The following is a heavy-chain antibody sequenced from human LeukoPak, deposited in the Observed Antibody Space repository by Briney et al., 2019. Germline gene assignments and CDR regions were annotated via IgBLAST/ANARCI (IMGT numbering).Heavy chain of an antibody. J-gene: IGHJ5*02. D-gene: IGHD3-9*01. CDR2: ISSSSSTI. CDR1: GFTFSSYS. V-gene: IGHV3-48*04. CDR3: ARDSGARNFDWLSTSTNWFDP. Sequence: GGSLRLSCAASGFTFSSYSMNWVRQAPGKGLEWVSYISSSSSTIYYADSVKGRFTISRDNAKNSLYLQMNSLRAEDTAVYYCARDSGARNFDWLSTSTNWFDPWGQGTLVTVSS.